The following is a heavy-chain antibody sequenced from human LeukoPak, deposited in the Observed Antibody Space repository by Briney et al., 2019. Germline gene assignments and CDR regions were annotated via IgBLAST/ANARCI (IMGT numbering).Heavy chain of an antibody. CDR2: ISYDGSNK. V-gene: IGHV3-30*18. CDR1: GFTFSSYG. D-gene: IGHD2-2*03. Sequence: GWSLRLSCAASGFTFSSYGMHWVRQAPGKGLEWVAVISYDGSNKYYADSVKGRFTISRDNSKNTLYLQMNSLRAEDTAVYYCAKDGYCSSTSCLTPWGQGTLVTVSS. CDR3: AKDGYCSSTSCLTP. J-gene: IGHJ5*02.